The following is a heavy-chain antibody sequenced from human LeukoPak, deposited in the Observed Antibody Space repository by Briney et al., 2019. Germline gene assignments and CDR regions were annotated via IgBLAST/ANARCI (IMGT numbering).Heavy chain of an antibody. CDR3: ARHISGSVAFDI. CDR2: IYHSGST. J-gene: IGHJ3*02. V-gene: IGHV4-59*08. D-gene: IGHD1-20*01. CDR1: GGPIIGHY. Sequence: SETLSLTCSVSGGPIIGHYWSWIRQPPGKGLEWLGYIYHSGSTKYNPPLESRVTISVDTSKNQFSLKVSSVTAADTAMYHCARHISGSVAFDIWGQGTMVTVSS.